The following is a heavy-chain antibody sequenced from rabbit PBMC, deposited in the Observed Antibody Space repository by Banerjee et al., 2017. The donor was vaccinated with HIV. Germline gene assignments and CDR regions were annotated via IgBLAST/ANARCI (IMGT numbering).Heavy chain of an antibody. Sequence: QEQLEESGGGLVKPEGSLTLTCEASGVSFSDKDVMCWVRQAPGKGLQWIACINTYTGKPVYATWAKGRFTISRTSSTTVTLQMTSLTAADTATYFCARDLASVVGWNFNLWGPGTLVTVS. D-gene: IGHD3-1*01. CDR3: ARDLASVVGWNFNL. J-gene: IGHJ4*01. CDR2: INTYTGKP. CDR1: GVSFSDKDV. V-gene: IGHV1S45*01.